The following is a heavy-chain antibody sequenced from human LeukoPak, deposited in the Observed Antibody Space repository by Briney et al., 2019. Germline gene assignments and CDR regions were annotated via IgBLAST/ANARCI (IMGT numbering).Heavy chain of an antibody. Sequence: GGSLRLSCAASGFTFSSYTMSWVRQAPGKGLDWVSAISGSGDSTYYADSLKGRFTISRDNSKNTLYLQMNSLRAEDTAVYYCAREIVVVPAAKGPVDYWGQGTLVTVSS. CDR1: GFTFSSYT. CDR2: ISGSGDST. J-gene: IGHJ4*02. D-gene: IGHD2-2*01. CDR3: AREIVVVPAAKGPVDY. V-gene: IGHV3-23*01.